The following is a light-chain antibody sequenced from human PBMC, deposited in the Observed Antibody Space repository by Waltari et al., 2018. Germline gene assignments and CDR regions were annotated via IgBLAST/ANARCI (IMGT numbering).Light chain of an antibody. CDR1: QSIASY. V-gene: IGKV3-11*01. Sequence: EIVLTQSPATLSLSPGERATLSCRASQSIASYLGWFQQRPGQAPRLLIYDSSNRAAGIPARFSGSGSGTDFTLTISSLKPEDFAVYYCQQRIKWPLTFGGGTKVEI. CDR3: QQRIKWPLT. CDR2: DSS. J-gene: IGKJ4*01.